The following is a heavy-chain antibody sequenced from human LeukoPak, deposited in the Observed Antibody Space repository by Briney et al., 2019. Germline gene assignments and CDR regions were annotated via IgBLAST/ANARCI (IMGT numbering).Heavy chain of an antibody. J-gene: IGHJ4*02. CDR3: ARGFLDFDS. V-gene: IGHV3-33*01. Sequence: GGSQRLSCVASGFTFSSFGMHWVRQAPGKGLEWVALIWYDGSNTYYADSVKGRFTISRDDSKNTVYLRMNSLRAEDTALYYCARGFLDFDSWGQGTLVIVSS. CDR2: IWYDGSNT. D-gene: IGHD3-3*01. CDR1: GFTFSSFG.